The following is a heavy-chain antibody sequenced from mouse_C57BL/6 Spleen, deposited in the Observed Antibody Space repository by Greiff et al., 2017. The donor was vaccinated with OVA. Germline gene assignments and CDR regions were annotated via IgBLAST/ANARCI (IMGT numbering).Heavy chain of an antibody. Sequence: EVNVVESGEGLVKPGGSLKLSCAASGFTFSSYAMSWVRQTPEKRLEWVAYISSGGDYIYYADTVKGRFTISRDNARNTLYLQMSSLKSEDTAMYYCTREDSYYFDYWGQGTTLTVSS. CDR3: TREDSYYFDY. J-gene: IGHJ2*01. V-gene: IGHV5-9-1*02. CDR2: ISSGGDYI. CDR1: GFTFSSYA.